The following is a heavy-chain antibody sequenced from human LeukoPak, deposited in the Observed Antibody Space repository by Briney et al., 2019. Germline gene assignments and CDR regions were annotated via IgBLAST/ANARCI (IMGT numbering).Heavy chain of an antibody. V-gene: IGHV4-34*01. CDR2: INHSGST. CDR1: GGSFSGYY. CDR3: ARGLCRDSSGYCLDY. J-gene: IGHJ4*02. Sequence: SETLSLTCAVYGGSFSGYYWSWIRQPPGKGLEWIGEINHSGSTNYNPSLKGRVTISIDTSKNQFSLNLSSVTAADTAVYYCARGLCRDSSGYCLDYWGQGTLVTVSS. D-gene: IGHD3-22*01.